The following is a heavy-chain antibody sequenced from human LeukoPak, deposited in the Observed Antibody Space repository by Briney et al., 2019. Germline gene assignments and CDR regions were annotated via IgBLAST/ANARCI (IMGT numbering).Heavy chain of an antibody. V-gene: IGHV4-59*08. J-gene: IGHJ3*02. D-gene: IGHD6-19*01. CDR2: IYYSGST. CDR3: ARRLAVTGSGHAFDI. Sequence: PSETLSLTCTVSGGSISSYYWSWIRQPPGKGLEWIGYIYYSGSTNYNPSLKSRVTISVDTSKNQFTLKLSAVTAADTAVYYCARRLAVTGSGHAFDIWGQGTMVTVSS. CDR1: GGSISSYY.